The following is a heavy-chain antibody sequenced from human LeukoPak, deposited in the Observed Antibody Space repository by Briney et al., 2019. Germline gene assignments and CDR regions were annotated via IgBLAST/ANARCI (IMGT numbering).Heavy chain of an antibody. CDR1: GGSISSGGYS. CDR2: IYHSGST. Sequence: SETLSLTCAVSGGSISSGGYSWSWIRQPPGKGLEWIGYIYHSGSTYYNPSLKSRVTISVDRSKNQFSLKLSFVTAADTAVYYCARDECLGELSFCQSDYWGQGTLVTVSS. V-gene: IGHV4-30-2*01. CDR3: ARDECLGELSFCQSDY. D-gene: IGHD3-16*02. J-gene: IGHJ4*02.